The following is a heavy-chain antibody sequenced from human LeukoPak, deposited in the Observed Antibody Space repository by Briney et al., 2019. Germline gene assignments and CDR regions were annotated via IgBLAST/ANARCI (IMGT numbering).Heavy chain of an antibody. CDR1: GGSISSGGYY. CDR2: IYHSGST. Sequence: SETLSLTCTVSGGSISSGGYYWSWIRQPPGKGLEWIGYIYHSGSTYYNPSLKSRVTISVDRSKNQFSLKLSSVTAADTAVYYCARHGDDIFEWELPGPYYFDYWGQGTLVTVSS. D-gene: IGHD1-26*01. J-gene: IGHJ4*02. CDR3: ARHGDDIFEWELPGPYYFDY. V-gene: IGHV4-30-2*01.